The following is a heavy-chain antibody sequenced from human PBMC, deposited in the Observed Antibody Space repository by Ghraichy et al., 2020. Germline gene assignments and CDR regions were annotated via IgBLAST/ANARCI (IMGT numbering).Heavy chain of an antibody. CDR1: GFTFSSYS. V-gene: IGHV3-21*04. CDR2: ISSSGNYT. CDR3: AVDEFDY. J-gene: IGHJ4*02. Sequence: LSLTCAASGFTFSSYSMNWVRQAPGKGLEWVSSISSSGNYTYYGDSMKGRFTISRDNARNSLYLQMNTLGAEDTAVYYCAVDEFDYWGQGTLVTVSS.